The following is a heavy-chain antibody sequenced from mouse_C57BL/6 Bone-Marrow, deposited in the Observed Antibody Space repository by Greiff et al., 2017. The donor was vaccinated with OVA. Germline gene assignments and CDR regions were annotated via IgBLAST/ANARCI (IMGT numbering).Heavy chain of an antibody. D-gene: IGHD1-1*01. Sequence: EVKLVESGGGLVKPGGSLKLSCAASGFTFSSYAMSWVRQTPEKRLEWVATISDGGSYTYYPDNVKGRFTISRDNAKNNLYLQMSHLKSEDTAMYYCARSTGLLRSAWFAYWGQGTLLTVSA. CDR2: ISDGGSYT. V-gene: IGHV5-4*03. J-gene: IGHJ3*01. CDR1: GFTFSSYA. CDR3: ARSTGLLRSAWFAY.